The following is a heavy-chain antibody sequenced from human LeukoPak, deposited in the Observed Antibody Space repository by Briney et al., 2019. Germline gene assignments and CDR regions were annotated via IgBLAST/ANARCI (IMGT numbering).Heavy chain of an antibody. Sequence: GGSLRLSCAASGFTFGSYGMHWVRQAPGKGLEWVAFIRYDGSNKYYADSVKGRFTISRDNSKNTLYLQMNSLRAEDTAVYYCAKKGIAAALKDYWGQGTLVTVSS. CDR1: GFTFGSYG. CDR2: IRYDGSNK. D-gene: IGHD6-13*01. J-gene: IGHJ4*02. CDR3: AKKGIAAALKDY. V-gene: IGHV3-30*02.